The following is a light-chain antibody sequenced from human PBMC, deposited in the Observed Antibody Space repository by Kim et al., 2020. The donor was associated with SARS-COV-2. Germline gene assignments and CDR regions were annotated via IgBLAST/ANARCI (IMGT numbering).Light chain of an antibody. CDR3: QQYNNWPPVT. CDR1: RSVSSN. Sequence: STGERATLSCRASRSVSSNLAWYQQRPGQAPRLLIYGASTRANGIPARFSGSESGTEFTLTISSLQSEDFAVYYCQQYNNWPPVTFGQGTRLEIK. J-gene: IGKJ5*01. V-gene: IGKV3-15*01. CDR2: GAS.